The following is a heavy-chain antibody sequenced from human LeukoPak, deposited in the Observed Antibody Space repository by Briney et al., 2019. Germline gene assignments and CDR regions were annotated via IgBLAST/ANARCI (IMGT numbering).Heavy chain of an antibody. J-gene: IGHJ3*02. CDR3: ARGGSSGWFPQLRDAFDI. CDR1: GFSFSSYD. D-gene: IGHD6-19*01. CDR2: IGTAGNT. Sequence: GGSLRLSCAASGFSFSSYDMHWVRQVTGKGLEWVAAIGTAGNTYYPGSVKGRFTISRENAKKSLYLQMNSLGGEDTAVYYCARGGSSGWFPQLRDAFDIWGQGTMVTVAS. V-gene: IGHV3-13*01.